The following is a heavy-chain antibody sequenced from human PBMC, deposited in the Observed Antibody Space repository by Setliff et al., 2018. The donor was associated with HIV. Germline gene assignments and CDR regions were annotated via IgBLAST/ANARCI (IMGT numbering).Heavy chain of an antibody. D-gene: IGHD2-21*02. V-gene: IGHV4-59*01. CDR1: GASMTDFY. J-gene: IGHJ4*02. CDR2: IYYNGIT. Sequence: PSETLSLTGTVSGASMTDFYWSWIRQTPGKGLEWIGQIYYNGITNYNPSLKSRVSMSMDTSKTQFSLRLSSVTAADTAVYYCARIFGGNSAPFDYWGQGIPVTVSS. CDR3: ARIFGGNSAPFDY.